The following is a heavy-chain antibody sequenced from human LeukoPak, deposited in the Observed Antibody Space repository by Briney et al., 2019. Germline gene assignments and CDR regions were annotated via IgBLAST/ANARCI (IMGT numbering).Heavy chain of an antibody. V-gene: IGHV3-23*01. CDR2: ISGSGGST. J-gene: IGHJ4*02. CDR1: GFTFSSYA. CDR3: AQDLYVWGSYRYNQYFDY. D-gene: IGHD3-16*02. Sequence: GGSLRLSCAASGFTFSSYAMSWVRQAPGKGLEWVSAISGSGGSTYYADSVKGRFTISRDNSKNTLYLQMNSLRAEDTAVYYCAQDLYVWGSYRYNQYFDYWGQGTLVTVSS.